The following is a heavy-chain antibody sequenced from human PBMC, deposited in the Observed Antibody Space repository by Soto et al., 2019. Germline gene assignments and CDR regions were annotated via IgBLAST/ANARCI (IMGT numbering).Heavy chain of an antibody. CDR2: IHYSGTT. J-gene: IGHJ4*02. Sequence: SETLSLTCTVAGTSITSDYWIWIRRPPGKRLEWIANIHYSGTTNYNPALASRVTLSVDTSKNQFSLKMTSVTAADRARYFCARYNSYAIDYWGRGTLVTVSS. V-gene: IGHV4-59*01. CDR1: GTSITSDY. CDR3: ARYNSYAIDY. D-gene: IGHD2-8*01.